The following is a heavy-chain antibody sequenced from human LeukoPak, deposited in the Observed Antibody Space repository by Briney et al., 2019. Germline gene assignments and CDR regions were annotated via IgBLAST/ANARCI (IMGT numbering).Heavy chain of an antibody. Sequence: GGSLRLSCAASGFTFTSYWIHWVRQVPGKGLEWVSRIDGDGSSRSYADSVQGRFTISRDNGKKTVFLQMNSLRAEDTAVYYCARESRETRLYYYGSGNLLWWFDPWGQGTLVTVSS. CDR2: IDGDGSSR. CDR1: GFTFTSYW. D-gene: IGHD3-10*01. V-gene: IGHV3-74*01. J-gene: IGHJ5*02. CDR3: ARESRETRLYYYGSGNLLWWFDP.